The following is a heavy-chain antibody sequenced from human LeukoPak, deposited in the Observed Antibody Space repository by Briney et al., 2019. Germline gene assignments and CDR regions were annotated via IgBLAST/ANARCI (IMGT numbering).Heavy chain of an antibody. Sequence: GGSLRLSCAASGFTFSSYGMHWVRRAPGKGLEWVAFIRYDGSNKYYADSVKGRFTISRDNSKNTLYLQMNSLRAEDTAVYYCAKDGGSGWYFDYWGQGTLVTVSS. CDR3: AKDGGSGWYFDY. CDR1: GFTFSSYG. J-gene: IGHJ4*02. V-gene: IGHV3-30*02. CDR2: IRYDGSNK. D-gene: IGHD6-19*01.